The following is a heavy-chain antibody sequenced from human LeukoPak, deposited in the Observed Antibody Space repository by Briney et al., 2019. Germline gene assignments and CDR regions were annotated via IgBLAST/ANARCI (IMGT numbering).Heavy chain of an antibody. J-gene: IGHJ4*02. Sequence: SVKVSCKASGGTFSSYAISWVRQAPGQGLEWVGGIIPIFGTANYAQKFQGRVTITEGESTSTAYMELSSLRSEDTAVYFCARDGTSTRYYFDYWGQGTLVTV. CDR1: GGTFSSYA. V-gene: IGHV1-69*13. CDR3: ARDGTSTRYYFDY. D-gene: IGHD1-26*01. CDR2: IIPIFGTA.